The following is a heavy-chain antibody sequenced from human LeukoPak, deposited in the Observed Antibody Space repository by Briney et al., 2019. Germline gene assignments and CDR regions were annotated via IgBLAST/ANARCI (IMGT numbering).Heavy chain of an antibody. CDR2: ISSGSNTI. CDR3: ARGCSVGTCKQYMDV. J-gene: IGHJ6*03. V-gene: IGHV3-48*04. Sequence: GGSLRLSCAASGFIFSTYSMIWVRQAPGKGLEWVPYISSGSNTIYYDESVKGRFTISRDNAQNSLHLQMNSLRAEDAAVYYCARGCSVGTCKQYMDVWGKGTTVTVSS. CDR1: GFIFSTYS. D-gene: IGHD2-15*01.